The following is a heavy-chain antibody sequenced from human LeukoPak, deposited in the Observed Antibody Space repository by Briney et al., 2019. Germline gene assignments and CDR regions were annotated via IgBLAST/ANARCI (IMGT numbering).Heavy chain of an antibody. J-gene: IGHJ6*04. V-gene: IGHV4-34*01. CDR3: ARWIGHGMDV. Sequence: SETLSLTCAVHDGSFSGYYWSWIRQPPGKGLEWIGEIDHSGSTNYNPALKSRVTISVDMSKNQFSLKVNSLTAADTAVYYCARWIGHGMDVWGKGTTVTVSS. CDR2: IDHSGST. CDR1: DGSFSGYY. D-gene: IGHD5-12*01.